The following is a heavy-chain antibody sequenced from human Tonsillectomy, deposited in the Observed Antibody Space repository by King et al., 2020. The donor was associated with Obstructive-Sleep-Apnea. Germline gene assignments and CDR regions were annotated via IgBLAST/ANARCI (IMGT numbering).Heavy chain of an antibody. J-gene: IGHJ4*02. Sequence: QLQESGPGLVKPSETLSLTCTVSGGSISSSSYYWGWIRQPPGKGLEWIGSIYYSGSTYYNPSLKSRVTISVDTSKNQFSLKLSSVTAADTAVYYCAGERYCSSTSCYVDYWGQGTLVTVSS. CDR2: IYYSGST. D-gene: IGHD2-2*01. V-gene: IGHV4-39*07. CDR1: GGSISSSSYY. CDR3: AGERYCSSTSCYVDY.